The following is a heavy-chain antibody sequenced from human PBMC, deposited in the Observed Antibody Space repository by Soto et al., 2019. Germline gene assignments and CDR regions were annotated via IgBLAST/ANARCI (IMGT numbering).Heavy chain of an antibody. Sequence: GGSLRLSCAASGFTFSSYWMHWFRQAPGKGLVWVSRINSDGSSTSYADSVKGRFTISRDNAKNTLYLQMNSLRAEDTAVYYCARDWRAAAGYYYYYGMDVWGQGTTVTVSS. CDR1: GFTFSSYW. J-gene: IGHJ6*02. D-gene: IGHD6-13*01. CDR3: ARDWRAAAGYYYYYGMDV. V-gene: IGHV3-74*01. CDR2: INSDGSST.